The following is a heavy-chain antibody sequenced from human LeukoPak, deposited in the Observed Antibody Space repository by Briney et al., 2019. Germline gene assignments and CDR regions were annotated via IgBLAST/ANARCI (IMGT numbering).Heavy chain of an antibody. J-gene: IGHJ4*02. Sequence: GGTLRLSCAASGFTFISYAMSWVRQAPVKGLEWVSIISGSGGSTYYADSVKGRFTISRDNSKNTLYLQMNSLRAEDTAVYYCAVCHWHRSGCRNDYWGQGTLVTVSS. CDR2: ISGSGGST. CDR3: AVCHWHRSGCRNDY. V-gene: IGHV3-23*01. D-gene: IGHD6-19*01. CDR1: GFTFISYA.